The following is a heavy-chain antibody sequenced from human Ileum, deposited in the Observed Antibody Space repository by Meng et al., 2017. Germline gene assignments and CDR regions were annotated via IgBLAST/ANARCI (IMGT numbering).Heavy chain of an antibody. CDR1: GGSFSGYY. Sequence: QVKLQHWGAGLLKPSETLSLTCAVYGGSFSGYYWSWIRQPPGKGLEWIGEINHSGSTNYNPSLKSRVTISVDTSKNQFSLKLSSVTAADTAVYYCARTRRGSSGWYMGYWGQGTLVTVSS. V-gene: IGHV4-34*01. CDR2: INHSGST. D-gene: IGHD6-19*01. J-gene: IGHJ4*02. CDR3: ARTRRGSSGWYMGY.